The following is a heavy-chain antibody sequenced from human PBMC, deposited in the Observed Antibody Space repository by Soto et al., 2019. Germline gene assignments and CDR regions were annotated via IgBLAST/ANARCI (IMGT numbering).Heavy chain of an antibody. J-gene: IGHJ4*02. CDR2: IYYSGST. CDR3: ASLGMSSSWYYFDL. Sequence: SETLSLTCTVSGGSISSSSYYWGWIRQPPGKGLEWIGSIYYSGSTYYNPSLKSRVTISVDTSKNQFSLKLSSVTAADTAVYYCASLGMSSSWYYFDLWGQGTLVIVSS. V-gene: IGHV4-39*01. CDR1: GGSISSSSYY. D-gene: IGHD6-13*01.